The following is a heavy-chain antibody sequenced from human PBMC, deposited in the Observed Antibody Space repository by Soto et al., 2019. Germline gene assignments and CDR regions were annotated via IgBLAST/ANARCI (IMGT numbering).Heavy chain of an antibody. Sequence: GGSLRLSCAASGFTFSSYAMSWVRQAPGKGLEWVSAISGSGGSTYYADSVKGRFTISRDNSKNTLYLQMNSLRAEDTAVYYCAKDIARRITMIVVVAFKHWGQGTLVTVSS. J-gene: IGHJ1*01. CDR2: ISGSGGST. V-gene: IGHV3-23*01. CDR1: GFTFSSYA. CDR3: AKDIARRITMIVVVAFKH. D-gene: IGHD3-22*01.